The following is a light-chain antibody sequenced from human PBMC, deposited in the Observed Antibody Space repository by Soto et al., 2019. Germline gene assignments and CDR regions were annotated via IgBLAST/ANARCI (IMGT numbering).Light chain of an antibody. CDR1: QSVSSSY. Sequence: EIVLTQSPGTLSLSPGERATLSCRASQSVSSSYLAWCQQKPGQAPRLLIYGASSRATGIPDRFSGSGSGTDFILTISRLEPEDFAVYYCQQYGSSLLYTFGQGTKLEIK. CDR2: GAS. J-gene: IGKJ2*01. V-gene: IGKV3-20*01. CDR3: QQYGSSLLYT.